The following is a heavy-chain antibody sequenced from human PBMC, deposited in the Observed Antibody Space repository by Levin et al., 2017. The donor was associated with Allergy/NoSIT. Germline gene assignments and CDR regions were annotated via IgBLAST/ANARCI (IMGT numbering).Heavy chain of an antibody. Sequence: SGPTLVKPTQTLTLTCTFSGFSLSTSGVGVGWIRQPPGKALEWLALIYWDDDKRYSPSLKSRLTITKDTSKNQVVLTMTNMDPVDTATYYCAHRRRYYLSGSYSNWYFDLWGRGTLVTVSS. CDR1: GFSLSTSGVG. V-gene: IGHV2-5*02. CDR2: IYWDDDK. J-gene: IGHJ2*01. CDR3: AHRRRYYLSGSYSNWYFDL. D-gene: IGHD3-10*01.